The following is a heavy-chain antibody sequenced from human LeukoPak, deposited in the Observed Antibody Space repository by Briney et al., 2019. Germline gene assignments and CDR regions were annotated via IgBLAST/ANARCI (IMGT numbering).Heavy chain of an antibody. V-gene: IGHV3-74*01. D-gene: IGHD3-3*01. CDR2: INSDGSST. Sequence: GGSLRLSCAASGFTFSSYWMHWVRQAPGKGLVWVSRINSDGSSTSYADSVKGRFTISRDSAKNTLYLQMNSLRAEDTAVYYCARDGRHTIFGVVTILGMDVWGQGTTVTVSS. CDR3: ARDGRHTIFGVVTILGMDV. J-gene: IGHJ6*02. CDR1: GFTFSSYW.